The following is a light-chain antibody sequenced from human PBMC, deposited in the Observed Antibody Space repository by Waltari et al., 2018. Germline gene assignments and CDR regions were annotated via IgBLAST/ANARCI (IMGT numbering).Light chain of an antibody. Sequence: DIQMTQSPSSLSASVGDRVTITCRASQSITSYLNRYQFKPGKAPKLLIYAASTLQSGVPSRFSGSGSGTDFSLTISSLQAEDVAVYYCQQYYSTPYTFGQGTKLEIK. V-gene: IGKV1-39*01. CDR3: QQYYSTPYT. CDR1: QSITSY. CDR2: AAS. J-gene: IGKJ2*01.